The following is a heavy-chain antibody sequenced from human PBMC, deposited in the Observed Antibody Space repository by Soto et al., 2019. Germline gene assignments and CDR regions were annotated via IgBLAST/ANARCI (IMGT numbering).Heavy chain of an antibody. J-gene: IGHJ5*02. D-gene: IGHD3-10*01. Sequence: PSETLSLTCTVSGGSTRSYYWSWIRQPPGKGLEWVGYIYYSGSTNYNPSLKSRVTISVDTSKNQFSLKLSSVTAADTAVYYCARSQNWGCGELLPRFGPWGQGTLVTVSS. CDR1: GGSTRSYY. V-gene: IGHV4-59*08. CDR3: ARSQNWGCGELLPRFGP. CDR2: IYYSGST.